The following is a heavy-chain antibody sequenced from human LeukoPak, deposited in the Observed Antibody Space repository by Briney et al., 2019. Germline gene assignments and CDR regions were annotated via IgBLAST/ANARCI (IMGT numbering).Heavy chain of an antibody. CDR2: ISGSSGST. CDR1: GFTFSSYV. Sequence: PGGTLRLSCAVSGFTFSSYVLTWVRQAPGKGLEWVSAISGSSGSTYYTDPAKGRFTISRDNSKNTLYLQMNSLRAEDTAVYYCAKEGYSSGWLDNWGQGTLVTVSS. CDR3: AKEGYSSGWLDN. D-gene: IGHD6-19*01. V-gene: IGHV3-23*01. J-gene: IGHJ4*02.